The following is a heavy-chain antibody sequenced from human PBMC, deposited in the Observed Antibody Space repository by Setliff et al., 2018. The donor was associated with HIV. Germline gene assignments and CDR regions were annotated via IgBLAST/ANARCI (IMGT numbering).Heavy chain of an antibody. Sequence: GASVKVSCKASGYTFTGYYMHWVRQAPGQGLEWMGWINPNNGGTNYAQKFQGRVAMTRDTSTSTVYMELSSLRSEDTAVYYCARGLVAADPNWFDPWGQGTLVTVSS. D-gene: IGHD2-15*01. CDR1: GYTFTGYY. CDR2: INPNNGGT. CDR3: ARGLVAADPNWFDP. J-gene: IGHJ5*02. V-gene: IGHV1-2*02.